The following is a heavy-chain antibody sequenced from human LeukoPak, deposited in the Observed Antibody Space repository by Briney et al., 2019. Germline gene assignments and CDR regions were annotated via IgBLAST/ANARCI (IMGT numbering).Heavy chain of an antibody. CDR2: INHSGST. J-gene: IGHJ4*02. D-gene: IGHD3-3*01. CDR3: ARVKSYDFWSGYYTFDY. V-gene: IGHV4-34*01. CDR1: GGSFSGYY. Sequence: SETLSLTCAVYGGSFSGYYWSWIRQPPGKGLEWIGEINHSGSTNYNPSLKSRVTISVDTSKNQFSLKLSSVTAADTAVYYCARVKSYDFWSGYYTFDYWGQGTLVTVSS.